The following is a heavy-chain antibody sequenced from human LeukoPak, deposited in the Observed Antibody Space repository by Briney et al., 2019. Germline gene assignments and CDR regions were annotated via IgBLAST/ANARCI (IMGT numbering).Heavy chain of an antibody. CDR3: ASSGSGWYDY. CDR1: GYSFTSYW. D-gene: IGHD6-19*01. J-gene: IGHJ4*02. CDR2: IDPSDSYT. V-gene: IGHV5-10-1*01. Sequence: GESLKISCKGSGYSFTSYWISWVRQMPGKDLEWMGRIDPSDSYTNYSPSFQGHVTISADKSISTAYLQWSSLKASDTAMYYCASSGSGWYDYWGQGTLVTVSS.